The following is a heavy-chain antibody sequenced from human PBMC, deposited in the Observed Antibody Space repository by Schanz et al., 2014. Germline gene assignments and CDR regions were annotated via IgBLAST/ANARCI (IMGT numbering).Heavy chain of an antibody. V-gene: IGHV4-4*07. J-gene: IGHJ4*02. CDR1: GGSMSSFY. D-gene: IGHD3-22*01. Sequence: QVQLQESGPGLVKPSETLSLTCTVSGGSMSSFYWNWIRQPAGKGLEWIGRISTSGSTNYNPSLRSRVSMSIGPPKTHFSLRLISLTAADTAVYYCATWRGDDSGGHGQFDYWGQGALVTVSS. CDR2: ISTSGST. CDR3: ATWRGDDSGGHGQFDY.